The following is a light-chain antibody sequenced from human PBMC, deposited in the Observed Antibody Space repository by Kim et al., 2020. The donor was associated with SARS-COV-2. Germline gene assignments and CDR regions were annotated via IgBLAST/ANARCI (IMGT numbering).Light chain of an antibody. CDR3: QQRANWPGT. CDR1: QSVGNQ. V-gene: IGKV3-11*01. J-gene: IGKJ5*01. Sequence: VLTQSPVTLSLSPGERATLSCRASQSVGNQLAWFKQTPGQPPRLLIYDTSNRAPGVPARFSGSGSGTDFTLSISSLEAEDFAVYYCQQRANWPGTFGQGTRLEIK. CDR2: DTS.